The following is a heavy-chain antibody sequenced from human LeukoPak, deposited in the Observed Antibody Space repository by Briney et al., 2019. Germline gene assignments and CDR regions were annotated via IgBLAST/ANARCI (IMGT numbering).Heavy chain of an antibody. D-gene: IGHD3-10*01. CDR2: INHSGST. J-gene: IGHJ3*02. CDR3: ARQRTQTYYYGSGSRTDAFDI. CDR1: GGSFSGYY. V-gene: IGHV4-34*01. Sequence: PSETLSLTCAVYGGSFSGYYWSWIRQPPGKGLEWIGEINHSGSTNYNPSLKSRVTISVDTSKNQFSLKLSSVTAADTAVYYCARQRTQTYYYGSGSRTDAFDIRGQGTMVTVSS.